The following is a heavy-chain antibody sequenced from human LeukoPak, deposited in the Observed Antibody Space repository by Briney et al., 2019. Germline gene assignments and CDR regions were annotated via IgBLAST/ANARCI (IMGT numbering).Heavy chain of an antibody. J-gene: IGHJ6*02. D-gene: IGHD3-3*01. CDR2: IYYSGST. CDR1: GGSISSYY. V-gene: IGHV4-59*08. Sequence: SETLSLTCTVSGGSISSYYWSWIRQPPGKGLEWIGYIYYSGSTNYNPSLKSRVTISVDTSKNQFSLKLSSVTAADTAVYYCARHLLTYYDFWSGYQGMDVWGQGTTVTVSS. CDR3: ARHLLTYYDFWSGYQGMDV.